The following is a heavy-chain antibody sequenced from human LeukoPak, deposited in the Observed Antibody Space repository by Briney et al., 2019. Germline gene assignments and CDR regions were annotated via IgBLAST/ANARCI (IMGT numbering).Heavy chain of an antibody. V-gene: IGHV3-23*01. J-gene: IGHJ4*02. D-gene: IGHD2-21*01. Sequence: PGGPLRLSCVPSGLTFNIYGMSWVRPAPGKGLEWGSCVGGGDHIHNAYPVKGLFTGYRDAANNTLYLQMTSLRVEDTAIYFRAKDATPRNRLWDHFDSWGQGTLASVSS. CDR3: AKDATPRNRLWDHFDS. CDR2: VGGGDHI. CDR1: GLTFNIYG.